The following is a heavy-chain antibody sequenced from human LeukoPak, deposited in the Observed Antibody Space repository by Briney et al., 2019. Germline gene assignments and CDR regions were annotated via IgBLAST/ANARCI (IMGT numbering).Heavy chain of an antibody. V-gene: IGHV1-69*06. CDR2: IIPIFGTA. CDR3: ASKKRRYSSGEEGFDY. CDR1: GGTFSSYA. Sequence: GASVKVSCKASGGTFSSYAISWVRQAPGQGLEWMGGIIPIFGTANYAQKFQGRVTITADKSTSTAYMELSSLRSEDTAVYYCASKKRRYSSGEEGFDYWGQGTLVTVSS. J-gene: IGHJ4*02. D-gene: IGHD6-19*01.